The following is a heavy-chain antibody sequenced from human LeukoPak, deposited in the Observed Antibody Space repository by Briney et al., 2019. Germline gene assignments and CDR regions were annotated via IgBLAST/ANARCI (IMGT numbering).Heavy chain of an antibody. CDR2: IYPGDSDT. V-gene: IGHV5-51*01. D-gene: IGHD2-2*01. J-gene: IGHJ5*02. Sequence: GESLKISCKGSGYSFTSYWIGWVRQMPGKGLEWMGIIYPGDSDTSYSPSFQGQATISADKSISTAYLQWSSLKASDTAMYYCARELGYCSSTSCYGFDPWGQGTLVTVSS. CDR1: GYSFTSYW. CDR3: ARELGYCSSTSCYGFDP.